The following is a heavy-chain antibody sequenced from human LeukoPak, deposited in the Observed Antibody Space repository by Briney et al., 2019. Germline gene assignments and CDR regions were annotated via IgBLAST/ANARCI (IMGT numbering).Heavy chain of an antibody. CDR3: ASGRYDILTGADY. J-gene: IGHJ4*02. Sequence: SVKVSCKASGGTFSSYAISWVRQAPGQGLEWMGGVIPIFGTANYAQKFQGRVTITADESTSTAYMELSSLRSEDTAVYYCASGRYDILTGADYWGQGTLVTVSS. V-gene: IGHV1-69*01. CDR2: VIPIFGTA. D-gene: IGHD3-9*01. CDR1: GGTFSSYA.